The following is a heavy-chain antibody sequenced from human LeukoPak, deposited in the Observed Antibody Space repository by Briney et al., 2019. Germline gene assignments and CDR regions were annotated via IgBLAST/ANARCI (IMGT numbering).Heavy chain of an antibody. CDR3: AKWGIVGQLVFDY. Sequence: PGGSLRLPCAASGFTFSSYGMHWVRQAPGKGLEWVAFIRYDGSNKYYADSVKGRFTISRDNSKNTLYLQMNSLRAEDTAVYYCAKWGIVGQLVFDYWGQGTLVTVSS. V-gene: IGHV3-30*02. J-gene: IGHJ4*02. CDR2: IRYDGSNK. CDR1: GFTFSSYG. D-gene: IGHD6-6*01.